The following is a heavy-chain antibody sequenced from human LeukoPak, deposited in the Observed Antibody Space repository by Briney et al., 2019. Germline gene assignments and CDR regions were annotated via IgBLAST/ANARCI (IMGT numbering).Heavy chain of an antibody. CDR1: GFTFSSYT. CDR3: VRGAYSSSWLNFDY. D-gene: IGHD6-13*01. Sequence: GGSLRLSCAASGFTFSSYTMHWVRQAPGKGLEWVAVISYDGSNKYYADSVKGRFTVSRDNSKNTLYLQMNSLRAEDTAVYYCVRGAYSSSWLNFDYWGQGTLVTVSS. V-gene: IGHV3-30*04. CDR2: ISYDGSNK. J-gene: IGHJ4*02.